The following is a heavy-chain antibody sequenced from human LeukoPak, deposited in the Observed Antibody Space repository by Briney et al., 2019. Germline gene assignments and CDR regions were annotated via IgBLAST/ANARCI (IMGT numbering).Heavy chain of an antibody. CDR2: IWYDGSNK. V-gene: IGHV3-33*01. D-gene: IGHD3-10*01. CDR3: AREWFGELSGDAFDI. J-gene: IGHJ3*02. CDR1: GFTFSSYG. Sequence: GGSLRLSCAASGFTFSSYGMHWVRQAPGKGLEWVAVIWYDGSNKYYADSVKGRFTISRDNSKNTLYLQVNSLRAEDTAVYYCAREWFGELSGDAFDIWGQGTMVTVSS.